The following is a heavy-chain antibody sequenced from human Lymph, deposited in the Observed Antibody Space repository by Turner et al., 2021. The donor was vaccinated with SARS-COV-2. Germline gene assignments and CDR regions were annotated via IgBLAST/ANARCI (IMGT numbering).Heavy chain of an antibody. V-gene: IGHV3-9*01. CDR1: GFTFDEYG. CDR3: AKGRRFGMDV. Sequence: EVQLVESGGGVVGPGRSLRLPCAASGFTFDEYGMDWVRQAPGKGLEWVSGNSWNSGSIGYADSVKGRFTISRDDAKNSLYLQMDSLRAYDTALYYCAKGRRFGMDVWGQGTTVTVSS. J-gene: IGHJ6*02. CDR2: NSWNSGSI.